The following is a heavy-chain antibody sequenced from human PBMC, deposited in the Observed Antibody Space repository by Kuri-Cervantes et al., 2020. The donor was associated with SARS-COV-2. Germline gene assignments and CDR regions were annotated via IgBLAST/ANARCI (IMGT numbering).Heavy chain of an antibody. V-gene: IGHV3-66*01. CDR3: ARYRPSDDDFWSGYPYYYYGMDV. CDR1: GFTVSSNY. CDR2: IYSGCST. D-gene: IGHD3-3*01. Sequence: LSLTCAASGFTVSSNYMSSVRQAPGKGLEWVSVIYSGCSTYYADSVKGRFTISRDNSKNTLYLQMNSLRAEDTGVYYCARYRPSDDDFWSGYPYYYYGMDVWGQGTTVSVSS. J-gene: IGHJ6*02.